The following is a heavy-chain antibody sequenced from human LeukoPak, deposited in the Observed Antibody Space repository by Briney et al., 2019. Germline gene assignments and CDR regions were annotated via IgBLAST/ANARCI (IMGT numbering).Heavy chain of an antibody. V-gene: IGHV3-20*01. CDR3: ARDLDDSSQEHRGYFGY. CDR2: INWNGGST. D-gene: IGHD3-22*01. CDR1: GFTFDDYG. Sequence: GGSLRLSCAASGFTFDDYGMSWVRQAPGKGLEWVSGINWNGGSTGYADSVKGRFTISRDNAKNSLYLQMNSLRAEDTALYHCARDLDDSSQEHRGYFGYWGQGTLVTVSS. J-gene: IGHJ4*02.